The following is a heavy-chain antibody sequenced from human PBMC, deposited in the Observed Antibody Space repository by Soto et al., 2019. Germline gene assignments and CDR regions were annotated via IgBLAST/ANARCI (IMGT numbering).Heavy chain of an antibody. CDR3: ARLPDSSGYHG. CDR1: GYTFTSYY. V-gene: IGHV1-46*01. J-gene: IGHJ4*02. Sequence: QVQLVQSGAEVKKPGASVKVSCKASGYTFTSYYMHWVRQAPGQGLEWMGIINPSGGSTSYAQKFQGXXTXTXXTATSTVYMELSSLRSEDTAVYYCARLPDSSGYHGWGQGTLVTVSS. D-gene: IGHD3-22*01. CDR2: INPSGGST.